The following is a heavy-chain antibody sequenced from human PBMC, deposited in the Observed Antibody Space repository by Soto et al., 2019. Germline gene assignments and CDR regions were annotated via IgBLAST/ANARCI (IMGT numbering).Heavy chain of an antibody. J-gene: IGHJ4*02. CDR2: ITTSGGTR. V-gene: IGHV3-23*01. CDR1: GFSFSSYA. D-gene: IGHD6-19*01. Sequence: EVQLLESGGGVVQPGGSLRLSWAASGFSFSSYAMNLVRQAPGKGLEWVSAITTSGGTRYYTDSVKGRFTISRDNSKNTLYLQMDSLRAADTAIYSCAKGPLGAVAGTERYCDYCGQGTLVTVSS. CDR3: AKGPLGAVAGTERYCDY.